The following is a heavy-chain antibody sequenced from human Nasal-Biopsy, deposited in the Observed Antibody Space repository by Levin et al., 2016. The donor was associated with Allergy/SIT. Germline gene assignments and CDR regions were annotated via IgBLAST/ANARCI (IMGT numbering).Heavy chain of an antibody. CDR3: ARDERVWSERAIP. CDR2: ISSTSSFI. V-gene: IGHV3-21*01. Sequence: GESLKISCAASGFTFSSYSMNWVRQAPGKGLEWVSSISSTSSFIYYADSVKGRFTISRDNAKNSLYLQMNSLRAEDTAVYYCARDERVWSERAIPWGQGTLVSVSA. CDR1: GFTFSSYS. D-gene: IGHD1-1*01. J-gene: IGHJ5*02.